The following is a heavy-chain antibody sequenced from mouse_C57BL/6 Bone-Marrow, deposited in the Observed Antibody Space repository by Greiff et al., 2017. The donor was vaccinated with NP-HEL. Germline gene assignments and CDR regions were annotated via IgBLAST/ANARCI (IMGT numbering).Heavy chain of an antibody. CDR1: GFTFSDYY. D-gene: IGHD4-1*01. CDR3: ARDKRVLGRYWYFDV. CDR2: INYDGSST. Sequence: EVKLMESEGGLVQPGSSMKLSCTASGFTFSDYYMAWVRQVPEKGLEWVANINYDGSSTYYLDSLKSRFIISRDNAKNILYLQMSSLKSEDTATYYCARDKRVLGRYWYFDVWGTGTTVTVSS. V-gene: IGHV5-16*01. J-gene: IGHJ1*03.